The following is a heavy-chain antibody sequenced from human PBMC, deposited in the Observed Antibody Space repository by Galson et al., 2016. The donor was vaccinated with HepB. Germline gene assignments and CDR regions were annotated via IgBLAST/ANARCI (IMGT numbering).Heavy chain of an antibody. Sequence: SLRLSCAASGFIFSSYAMRWVRQAPGKGLEWVSYISSSGSTIYYADSVKGRFTISRDNAKNSLYLQMNSLRAEDTAVYYCAREYALEMGGDYWGQGTLVTVSS. CDR2: ISSSGSTI. CDR1: GFIFSSYA. V-gene: IGHV3-48*03. J-gene: IGHJ4*02. CDR3: AREYALEMGGDY. D-gene: IGHD5-24*01.